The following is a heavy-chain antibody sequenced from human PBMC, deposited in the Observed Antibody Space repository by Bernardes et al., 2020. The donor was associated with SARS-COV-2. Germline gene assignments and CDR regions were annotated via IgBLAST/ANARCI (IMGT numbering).Heavy chain of an antibody. CDR2: ISYDGSNK. D-gene: IGHD3-10*01. Sequence: GGSLRLSCAASGFTFSSYGMHWVRQAPGKGLEWVAVISYDGSNKYYADSVKGRFTISRDNSKNTLYLQMNSLRAEDTAVYYCAAVLLQYYGMDVWGQGTPVPVSS. CDR1: GFTFSSYG. V-gene: IGHV3-30*03. CDR3: AAVLLQYYGMDV. J-gene: IGHJ6*02.